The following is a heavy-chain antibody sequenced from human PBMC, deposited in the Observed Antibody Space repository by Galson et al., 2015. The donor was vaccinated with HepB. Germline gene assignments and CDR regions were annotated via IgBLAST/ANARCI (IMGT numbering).Heavy chain of an antibody. Sequence: SLRLSCAASGFTFSDYYMSWIRQAPGKGLEWVSYISSSSSYTNYADSVKGRFTISRDNAKNSLYLQMNSLRAEDTAVYYCARENCSGGSCGYPDYWGQGTLVTVSS. D-gene: IGHD2-15*01. CDR2: ISSSSSYT. J-gene: IGHJ4*02. V-gene: IGHV3-11*06. CDR3: ARENCSGGSCGYPDY. CDR1: GFTFSDYY.